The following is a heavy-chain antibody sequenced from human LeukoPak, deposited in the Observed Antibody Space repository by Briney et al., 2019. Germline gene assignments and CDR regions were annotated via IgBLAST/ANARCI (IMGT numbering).Heavy chain of an antibody. V-gene: IGHV4-38-2*01. J-gene: IGHJ4*02. CDR2: IYHSGST. CDR3: ARAGLDY. Sequence: PSETLSLTCAVSGYSISSGYYWGWIRQPPGKGLEWIGSIYHSGSTNYNPSLKSRVTISVDTSKNQFSLKLSSVTAADTAVYYCARAGLDYWGQGTLVTVSS. CDR1: GYSISSGYY.